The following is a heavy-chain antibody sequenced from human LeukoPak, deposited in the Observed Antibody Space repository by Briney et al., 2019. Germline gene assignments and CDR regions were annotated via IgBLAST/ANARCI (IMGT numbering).Heavy chain of an antibody. CDR1: GGSISSSSYY. J-gene: IGHJ5*02. Sequence: SETLSLTCTVSGGSISSSSYYWGWIRQPPGKGLQWIGEINHSGSTNYNPSLKSRVTISVDTSKNQFSLKLSSVTAADTAVYYCARGPRLNWFDPRGQGTLVTVSS. CDR3: ARGPRLNWFDP. CDR2: INHSGST. V-gene: IGHV4-39*07.